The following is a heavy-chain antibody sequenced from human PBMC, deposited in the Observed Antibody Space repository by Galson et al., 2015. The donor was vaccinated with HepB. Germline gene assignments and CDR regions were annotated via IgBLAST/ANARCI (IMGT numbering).Heavy chain of an antibody. D-gene: IGHD3-9*01. V-gene: IGHV3-33*01. CDR2: IWYDGSNK. J-gene: IGHJ5*02. CDR1: GFTFSSYG. Sequence: SLRLSCAASGFTFSSYGMHWVRQAPGKGLEWVAVIWYDGSNKYYADSVKGRFTISRDNSKNTLYLQMNSLRAEDTAVYYCARDAHEYYDILTGYSSAGGGRWFDPWGQGTLVTVSS. CDR3: ARDAHEYYDILTGYSSAGGGRWFDP.